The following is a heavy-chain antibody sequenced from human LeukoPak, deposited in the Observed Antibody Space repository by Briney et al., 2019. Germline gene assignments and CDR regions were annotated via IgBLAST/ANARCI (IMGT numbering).Heavy chain of an antibody. J-gene: IGHJ4*02. CDR3: ARDPQDVDTAMEFDY. V-gene: IGHV3-30*04. CDR2: ISYDGSNK. CDR1: GFTFSSYA. Sequence: GGSLRLSCAASGFTFSSYAMHWVRQTPGKGLEWVAVISYDGSNKYYADSVKGRFTISRGNSKNTLYLQMNSLRAEDTAVYYCARDPQDVDTAMEFDYWGQGTLVTVSS. D-gene: IGHD5-18*01.